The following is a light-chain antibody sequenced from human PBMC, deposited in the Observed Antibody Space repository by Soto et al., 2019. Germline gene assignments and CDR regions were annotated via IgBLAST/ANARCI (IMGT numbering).Light chain of an antibody. J-gene: IGKJ4*01. CDR2: GTS. Sequence: DIQMTQSPSSLSASVGDRVTITCRASQSITTYLNWYQQKPGKAPKLLIYGTSSLQTGVPSRFSGSGSGTDFTLTISSLQPEDFATYYSQQTYSTPRTFSGGTKVELK. V-gene: IGKV1-39*01. CDR1: QSITTY. CDR3: QQTYSTPRT.